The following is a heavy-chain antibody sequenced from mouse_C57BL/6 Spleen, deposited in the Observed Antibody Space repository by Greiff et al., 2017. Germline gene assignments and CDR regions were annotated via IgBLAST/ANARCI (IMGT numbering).Heavy chain of an antibody. CDR1: GYTFTSYW. V-gene: IGHV1-69*01. CDR3: ARWEYFDV. CDR2: IDPSDSYT. Sequence: QVQLKQPGAELVMPGASVKLSCKASGYTFTSYWMHWVKQRPGQGLEWIGEIDPSDSYTNYNQKFKGKSTLTVDKSSSTAYMQLSSLTSEDSAVYYCARWEYFDVWGTGTTVTVSS. D-gene: IGHD4-1*01. J-gene: IGHJ1*03.